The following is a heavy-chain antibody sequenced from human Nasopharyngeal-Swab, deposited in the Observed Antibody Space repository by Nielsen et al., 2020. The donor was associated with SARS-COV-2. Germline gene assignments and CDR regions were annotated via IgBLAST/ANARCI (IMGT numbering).Heavy chain of an antibody. V-gene: IGHV3-23*01. D-gene: IGHD6-19*01. CDR3: AKDLSGQWLRGAFHI. J-gene: IGHJ3*02. CDR2: ISGSGGST. CDR1: GFTFITYA. Sequence: GESLKISCAASGFTFITYAMNWVRQAPGKGLEWVSAISGSGGSTYHADSVKGRFTISRDNSKNTVYLQLNSLRAGDTAIYYCAKDLSGQWLRGAFHIWGQGTMVTVSS.